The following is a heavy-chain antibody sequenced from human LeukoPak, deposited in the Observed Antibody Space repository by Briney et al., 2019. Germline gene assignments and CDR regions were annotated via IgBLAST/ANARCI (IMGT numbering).Heavy chain of an antibody. CDR3: ARDPYSGSYGDYYYYYMDL. CDR1: GFTFSNYA. V-gene: IGHV3-11*04. D-gene: IGHD1-26*01. Sequence: GGSLRLSCAASGFTFSNYAMRWVRQAPGKGLEWVSYISSSGSTIYYADSVKGRFTISRDNAKNSLYLQMNSLRAEDTAVYYCARDPYSGSYGDYYYYYMDLWGQGTTVTISS. J-gene: IGHJ6*03. CDR2: ISSSGSTI.